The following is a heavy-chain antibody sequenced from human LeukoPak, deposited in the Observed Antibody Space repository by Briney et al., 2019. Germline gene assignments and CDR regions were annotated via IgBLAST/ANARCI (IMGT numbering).Heavy chain of an antibody. CDR1: GGSISSYY. D-gene: IGHD3-9*01. V-gene: IGHV4-4*07. J-gene: IGHJ4*02. Sequence: PSETLSLTCTVSGGSISSYYWSWIRQPAGKGLEWIGRIYTSGSTNYNPSLKSRVTMSLDTSKTQFSLILSSVTAADTAVYFCVRTYYDTKIPWDWGQGTLVTVSS. CDR2: IYTSGST. CDR3: VRTYYDTKIPWD.